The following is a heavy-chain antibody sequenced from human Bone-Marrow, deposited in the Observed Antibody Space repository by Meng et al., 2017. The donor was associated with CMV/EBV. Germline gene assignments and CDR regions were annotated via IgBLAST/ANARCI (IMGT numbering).Heavy chain of an antibody. CDR3: ARGGRQRGYSYGFEGYFDY. D-gene: IGHD5-18*01. CDR1: GFSVSNNY. Sequence: GGSLRLSCVASGFSVSNNYMSWVRQAPGKGLELVSVIYSGGSTYYADSVKGRFTISRDNSKNTLYLQMNSLRAEDTAVYYCARGGRQRGYSYGFEGYFDYWGQGPLVTISS. CDR2: IYSGGST. J-gene: IGHJ4*02. V-gene: IGHV3-53*01.